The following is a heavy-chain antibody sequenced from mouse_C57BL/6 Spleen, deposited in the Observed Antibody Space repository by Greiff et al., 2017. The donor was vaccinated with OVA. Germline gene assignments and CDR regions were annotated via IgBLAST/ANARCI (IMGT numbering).Heavy chain of an antibody. CDR2: INPNNGGT. D-gene: IGHD1-1*01. CDR1: GYTFTDYY. V-gene: IGHV1-26*01. J-gene: IGHJ1*03. Sequence: VQLQQSGPELVKPGASVKISCKASGYTFTDYYMNWVKQSHGKSLEWIGDINPNNGGTSYNQKFKGKATLTVDKSSSTAYMELRSLTSEDSAVYYCARSHYGSSYWYFDVWGTGTTVTVSS. CDR3: ARSHYGSSYWYFDV.